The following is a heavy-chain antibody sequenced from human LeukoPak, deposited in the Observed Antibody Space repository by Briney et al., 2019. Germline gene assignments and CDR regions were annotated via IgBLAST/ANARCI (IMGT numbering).Heavy chain of an antibody. J-gene: IGHJ4*02. CDR1: GFTFSSYA. D-gene: IGHD3-3*01. Sequence: PGGSLRLSCAASGFTFSSYAMHWVRQAPGKGLEWVAVISYDGSNKYYADSVKGRFTISRDNSKNTLDLQMNSLRAEDTAVYYCAKEGRATYYDFWSGYSAYHFDSWGQGTLVTVSS. V-gene: IGHV3-30-3*02. CDR2: ISYDGSNK. CDR3: AKEGRATYYDFWSGYSAYHFDS.